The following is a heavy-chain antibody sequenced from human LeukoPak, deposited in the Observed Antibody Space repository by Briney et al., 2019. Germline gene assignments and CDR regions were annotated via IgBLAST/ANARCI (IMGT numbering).Heavy chain of an antibody. Sequence: SGPTLVKPTQTLTLTCTFSGFSLSTSGVGVGWIRQPPGKALEWLALIYWDDDKRYSPSLKSRLTITKDTSKNQVVLTMTNMDPVDTATYYCAHTGGSEAAAGNFDYWGQGTLVTVSS. CDR1: GFSLSTSGVG. CDR3: AHTGGSEAAAGNFDY. CDR2: IYWDDDK. V-gene: IGHV2-5*02. J-gene: IGHJ4*02. D-gene: IGHD6-13*01.